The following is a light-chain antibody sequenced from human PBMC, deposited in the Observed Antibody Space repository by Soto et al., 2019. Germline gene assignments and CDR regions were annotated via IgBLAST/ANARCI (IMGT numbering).Light chain of an antibody. V-gene: IGLV2-14*01. CDR2: DVS. CDR1: SSDVGGYNY. Sequence: QSVLTQPASVSGSPGQSITISCTGTSSDVGGYNYVSWYQQHPGKAPKLMIYDVSNRPSGVSNRFSGSKSGNTASLTISGLQAEDDADYYCSSYTSSSNVVFGGGTKVTVL. CDR3: SSYTSSSNVV. J-gene: IGLJ2*01.